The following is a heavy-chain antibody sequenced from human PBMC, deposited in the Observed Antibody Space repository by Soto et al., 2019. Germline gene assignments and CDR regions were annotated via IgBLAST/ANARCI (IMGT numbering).Heavy chain of an antibody. D-gene: IGHD2-8*02. V-gene: IGHV3-30-3*01. CDR3: ARDGTGFDH. J-gene: IGHJ4*02. CDR2: ISYDGSNK. Sequence: QVQLVESGGGVVQPGRSLRLSCTASGFTFSSYVMEWVRQAPGKGLKWVAAISYDGSNKYYADSVKGRFTISRDNSKNTLYLQMNSPRGEDTAVYYCARDGTGFDHWGQGTLVTVSS. CDR1: GFTFSSYV.